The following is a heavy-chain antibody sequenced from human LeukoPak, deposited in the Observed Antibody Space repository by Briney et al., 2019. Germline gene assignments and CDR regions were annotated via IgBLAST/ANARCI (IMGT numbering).Heavy chain of an antibody. CDR3: ARAYDITSSFDY. CDR2: ISPGSTYT. Sequence: GGSLRLSCAASGFSFSTYTMNWVRQAPGRGLEWVSSISPGSTYTHYTDSVKGRFTISRDNARNSLFLQMNSLRAEDTAIYYCARAYDITSSFDYWGQGTLVTVSS. J-gene: IGHJ4*02. CDR1: GFSFSTYT. D-gene: IGHD3-22*01. V-gene: IGHV3-21*01.